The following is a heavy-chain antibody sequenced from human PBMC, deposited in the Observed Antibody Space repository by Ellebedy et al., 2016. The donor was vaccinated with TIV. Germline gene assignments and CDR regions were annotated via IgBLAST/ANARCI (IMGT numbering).Heavy chain of an antibody. V-gene: IGHV1-69*13. Sequence: SVKVSXXASGGTFSSYAISWVRQAPGQGLEWMGGIIPIFGTANYAQKFQGRVTITADESTSTAYMELSSLRSEDTAVYYCARVSALSVPAAIDWFDPWGQGTLVTVSS. CDR2: IIPIFGTA. CDR1: GGTFSSYA. J-gene: IGHJ5*02. CDR3: ARVSALSVPAAIDWFDP. D-gene: IGHD2-2*01.